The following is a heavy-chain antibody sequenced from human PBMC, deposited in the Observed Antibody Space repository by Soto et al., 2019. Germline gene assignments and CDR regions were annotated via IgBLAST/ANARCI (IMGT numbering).Heavy chain of an antibody. V-gene: IGHV4-4*02. D-gene: IGHD1-26*01. CDR2: IYHSGRT. J-gene: IGHJ4*02. CDR1: XXXXXXXXX. Sequence: QVQLQESGPGVVKPSGTLSLTCAVSXXXXXXXXXXXXXRLPPGKGLEWIGEIYHSGRTNYNPSLKSRVTISLXKSXXXXXXXXXXXXXXXXXXXXXXXXXXXXGRNFDYWGQGTLVTVSS. CDR3: XXXXXXXGRNFDY.